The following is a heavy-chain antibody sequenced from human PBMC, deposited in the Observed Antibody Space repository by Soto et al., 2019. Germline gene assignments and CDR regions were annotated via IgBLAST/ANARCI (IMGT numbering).Heavy chain of an antibody. CDR1: GGSISSSSYY. V-gene: IGHV4-39*01. CDR2: IYYSGST. CDR3: VRHQSSSWYQPVYYFDY. Sequence: SETLSLTCTVSGGSISSSSYYWGWIRQPPGKGLEWIGSIYYSGSTYYNPSLKSRVTISVDTSKNQFSLKLSSVTAADTAVYYCVRHQSSSWYQPVYYFDYWGQGTLVTVSS. J-gene: IGHJ4*02. D-gene: IGHD6-13*01.